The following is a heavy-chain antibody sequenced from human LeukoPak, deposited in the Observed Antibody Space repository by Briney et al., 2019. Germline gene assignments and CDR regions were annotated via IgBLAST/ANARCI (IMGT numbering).Heavy chain of an antibody. V-gene: IGHV3-21*01. CDR2: ISSSSSYI. Sequence: GGSLRLSCAASGFTFSSYSMNWVRQAPGKGLEWVSSISSSSSYIYYADSVKGRFTISRDNAKNSLYLQMNSLGAEDTAVYYCARVLYGSGSYDLDYWGQGTLVTVSS. J-gene: IGHJ4*02. CDR1: GFTFSSYS. D-gene: IGHD3-10*01. CDR3: ARVLYGSGSYDLDY.